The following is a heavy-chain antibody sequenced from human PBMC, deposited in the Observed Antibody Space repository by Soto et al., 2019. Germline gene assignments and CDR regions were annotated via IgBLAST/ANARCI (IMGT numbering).Heavy chain of an antibody. J-gene: IGHJ4*02. CDR2: IYQSGKT. CDR1: GFPVSYGYY. D-gene: IGHD2-2*01. V-gene: IGHV4-38-2*01. Sequence: SETLSLTCGVSGFPVSYGYYWGWIRQPPGKGLEWLGSIYQSGKTYYNPSLKSRLTLSMDTSKNEFSVRLRSVTAADTAVYFCARLYCSSVSCYSDYWGPGVQVTVSS. CDR3: ARLYCSSVSCYSDY.